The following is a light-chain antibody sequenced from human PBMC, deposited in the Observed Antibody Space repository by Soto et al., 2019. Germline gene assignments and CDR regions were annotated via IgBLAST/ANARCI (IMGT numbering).Light chain of an antibody. Sequence: EIVMTQSPATVSVSPGDRVTLSCRASRTVHSQLAWYQQKPGQAPRLLIHDASSRATGISDRFTGSGSGTDFTLTITTLEPEDFAVYYCQQYGSSPRTFGLGTKVDI. CDR1: RTVHSQ. J-gene: IGKJ1*01. V-gene: IGKV3-20*01. CDR3: QQYGSSPRT. CDR2: DAS.